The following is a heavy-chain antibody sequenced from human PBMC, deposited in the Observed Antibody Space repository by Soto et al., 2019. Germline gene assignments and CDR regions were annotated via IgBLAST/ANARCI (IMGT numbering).Heavy chain of an antibody. J-gene: IGHJ4*02. CDR3: ARDSGSYSRYFDY. D-gene: IGHD3-10*01. CDR2: IWYDGSNK. V-gene: IGHV3-33*01. Sequence: QVQLVESGGGVVQPGRSLRLSCAASGFTFSSYGMHWVRQAPGKGLEWVAVIWYDGSNKYYADSVKGRFTISRDNSKNTLYLQMNSPRAEDTAVYYCARDSGSYSRYFDYWGQGTLVTVSS. CDR1: GFTFSSYG.